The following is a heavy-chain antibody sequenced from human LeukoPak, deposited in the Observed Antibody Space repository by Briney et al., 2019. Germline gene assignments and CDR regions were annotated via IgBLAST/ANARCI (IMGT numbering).Heavy chain of an antibody. Sequence: ASVKVSCKASGYTFTSYGISWVRQAPGQGLEWMGWISAYNGNTNYAQKLQGRVTMTTDTSTSTAYMELRSLRSDDTAVYYCAIDGTSTVAVVLEYWGHGTLVTVSS. J-gene: IGHJ4*01. CDR2: ISAYNGNT. D-gene: IGHD6-19*01. CDR1: GYTFTSYG. V-gene: IGHV1-18*01. CDR3: AIDGTSTVAVVLEY.